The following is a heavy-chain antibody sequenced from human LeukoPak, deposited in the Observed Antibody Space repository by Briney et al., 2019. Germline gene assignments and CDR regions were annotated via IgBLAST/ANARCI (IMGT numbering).Heavy chain of an antibody. CDR2: IYYSGST. D-gene: IGHD1-26*01. Sequence: KPSETLSLTCTVSGGSLSSYYWSWIRQPPGKGLEWIGYIYYSGSTNYNPSLKSRVTISVDTSKNQFSLKLSSVTAADTAVYYCARPGWELLRPYFDSWGQGTLVTVSS. J-gene: IGHJ4*02. V-gene: IGHV4-59*08. CDR1: GGSLSSYY. CDR3: ARPGWELLRPYFDS.